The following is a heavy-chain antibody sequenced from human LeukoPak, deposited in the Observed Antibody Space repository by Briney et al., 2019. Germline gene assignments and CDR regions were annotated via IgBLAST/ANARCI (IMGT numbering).Heavy chain of an antibody. D-gene: IGHD3-22*01. Sequence: SETLSLTCTVSGGSISSGSYYWSWIRQPAGKGLERIGRIYTSESTNYNPSLKSRVTISVDTSKNQFSLKLSSVTAADTAVYYCARGKRYYYDSSGYYLAPHFDYWGQGTLVTVSS. CDR1: GGSISSGSYY. CDR3: ARGKRYYYDSSGYYLAPHFDY. CDR2: IYTSEST. V-gene: IGHV4-61*02. J-gene: IGHJ4*02.